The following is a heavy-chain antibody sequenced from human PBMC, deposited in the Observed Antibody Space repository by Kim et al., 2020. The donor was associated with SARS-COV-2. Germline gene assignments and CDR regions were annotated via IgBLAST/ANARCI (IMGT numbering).Heavy chain of an antibody. CDR3: ARLLYSSSFSHDY. V-gene: IGHV5-10-1*01. D-gene: IGHD6-6*01. J-gene: IGHJ4*02. Sequence: YSPSFQGHVTISADKSISTAYLQWSSLKASDTAMYYCARLLYSSSFSHDYWGQGTLVTVSS.